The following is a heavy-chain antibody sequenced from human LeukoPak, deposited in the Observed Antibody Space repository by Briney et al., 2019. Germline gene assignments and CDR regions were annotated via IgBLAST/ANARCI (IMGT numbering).Heavy chain of an antibody. CDR2: TNWAGAST. V-gene: IGHV3-20*04. CDR3: GRVYCSTTSCYDYYDYYMDV. D-gene: IGHD2-2*01. CDR1: GFTFSTVW. J-gene: IGHJ6*03. Sequence: GGSLRLSCAASGFTFSTVWLSWVRQAPGKGLEWVSGTNWAGASTGYADSVKGRFTISRDNVKNFLYLQMNSLRVEDTALYFCGRVYCSTTSCYDYYDYYMDVWGKGTTVTVSS.